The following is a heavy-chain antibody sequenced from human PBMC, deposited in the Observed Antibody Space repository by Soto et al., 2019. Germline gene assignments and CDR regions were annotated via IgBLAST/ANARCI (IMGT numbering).Heavy chain of an antibody. CDR1: AYTFTSYD. D-gene: IGHD2-2*01. J-gene: IGHJ5*02. Sequence: GASVKVSGKTSAYTFTSYDIKWLRQAAGQGLEWMGWMNPNSGNTGYAQKFQGRVTMTSNTSISTAYMELSSLRSEDTAVYYCARSTIRFDPWGQGTLVTVSS. V-gene: IGHV1-8*01. CDR3: ARSTIRFDP. CDR2: MNPNSGNT.